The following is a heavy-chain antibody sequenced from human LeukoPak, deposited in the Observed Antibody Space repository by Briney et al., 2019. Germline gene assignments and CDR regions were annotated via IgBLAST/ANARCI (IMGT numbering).Heavy chain of an antibody. CDR3: ARSYCSSTSCYPYYDY. V-gene: IGHV5-51*01. D-gene: IGHD2-2*01. J-gene: IGHJ4*02. Sequence: GESLKISCKGSGNSFTSYWIGWVRQMPGKGLEWMGIIYPGDSDTRYSPSFQGQVTISADKSISTAYLQWSSLKASDTAMYYCARSYCSSTSCYPYYDYWGQGTLVTVSS. CDR2: IYPGDSDT. CDR1: GNSFTSYW.